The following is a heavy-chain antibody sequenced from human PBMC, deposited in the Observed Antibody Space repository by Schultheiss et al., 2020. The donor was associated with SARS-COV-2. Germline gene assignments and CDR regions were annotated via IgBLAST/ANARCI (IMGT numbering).Heavy chain of an antibody. CDR2: IYYSGST. D-gene: IGHD2-15*01. J-gene: IGHJ4*02. Sequence: SQTLSLTCTVSGGSISSSSYYWGWIRQPPGKGLEWIGSIYYSGSTYYNPSLKSRVTISVDTSKNQFSLKLSSVTAADTAVYYCASGRPSGGSAWGQGTLVTVSS. CDR1: GGSISSSSYY. V-gene: IGHV4-39*07. CDR3: ASGRPSGGSA.